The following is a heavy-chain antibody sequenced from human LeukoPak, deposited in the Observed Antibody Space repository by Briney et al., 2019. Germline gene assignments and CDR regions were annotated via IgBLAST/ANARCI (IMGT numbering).Heavy chain of an antibody. J-gene: IGHJ3*02. CDR2: ISSSSSYI. D-gene: IGHD5-24*01. V-gene: IGHV3-21*04. CDR1: GFTFSSYN. CDR3: AKAVDLATISVDI. Sequence: PGGSLRLSCAASGFTFSSYNMKWVRQAPGKGLEWVSSISSSSSYIYYADSVKGRFTISRDNSKNTLYLLMNSLRVDDTAVYYCAKAVDLATISVDIWGQGTMVTVSS.